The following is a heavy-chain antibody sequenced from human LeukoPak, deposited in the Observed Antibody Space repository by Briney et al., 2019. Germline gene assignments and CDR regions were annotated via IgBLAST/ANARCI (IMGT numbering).Heavy chain of an antibody. D-gene: IGHD2-15*01. Sequence: ETLSLTCAVYGGSFSGYYWSCIRQPPGKGLEWIGEINHSGSTNYNPSLKSRVTISVDTSKNQFSLKLSSVTAADTAVYYCARRRVVVVAATVPSLKRYWYFDLWGRGTLVTVSS. V-gene: IGHV4-34*01. CDR3: ARRRVVVVAATVPSLKRYWYFDL. CDR1: GGSFSGYY. J-gene: IGHJ2*01. CDR2: INHSGST.